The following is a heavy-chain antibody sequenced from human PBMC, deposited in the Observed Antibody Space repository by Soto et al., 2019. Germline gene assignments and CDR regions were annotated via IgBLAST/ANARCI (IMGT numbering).Heavy chain of an antibody. V-gene: IGHV3-33*01. CDR3: ARDRAVAATRVNYYGMDV. D-gene: IGHD2-15*01. CDR1: GFTFSSYG. CDR2: IWYDGSNK. Sequence: GGSLRLSCAASGFTFSSYGMHWVRQAPGKGLEWVAVIWYDGSNKYYADSVKGRFTISRDNSKNTLYLQMNSLRAEDTAVYYCARDRAVAATRVNYYGMDVWGQGTTVTVS. J-gene: IGHJ6*02.